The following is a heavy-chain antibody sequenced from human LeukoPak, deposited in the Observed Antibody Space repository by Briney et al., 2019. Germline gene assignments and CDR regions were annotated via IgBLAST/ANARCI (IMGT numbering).Heavy chain of an antibody. D-gene: IGHD5-12*01. CDR2: ISGSGGST. J-gene: IGHJ4*02. CDR3: AKDPPYDSYSDY. Sequence: GGSLRLSCAASGFTFSSYAMSWVRQAPGKGLEWISAISGSGGSTYYADSVKGRFTISRDNSKNTLYLRMNGLRAEDTAVYYCAKDPPYDSYSDYWGQGTLVTVSS. V-gene: IGHV3-23*01. CDR1: GFTFSSYA.